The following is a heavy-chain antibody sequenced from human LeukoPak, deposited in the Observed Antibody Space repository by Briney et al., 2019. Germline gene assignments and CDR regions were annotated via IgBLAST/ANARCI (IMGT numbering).Heavy chain of an antibody. D-gene: IGHD3-9*01. CDR3: ARGVGDW. CDR2: INQDGSET. CDR1: GFIFSSDY. Sequence: GSLRLSCEASGFIFSSDYMTWVRQVPGKGLEWVANINQDGSETYYVDSVKGRFTISRDNAKNSLDLQMNSLRVEDTAVYYCARGVGDWWGQGTLVTVSS. J-gene: IGHJ4*02. V-gene: IGHV3-7*01.